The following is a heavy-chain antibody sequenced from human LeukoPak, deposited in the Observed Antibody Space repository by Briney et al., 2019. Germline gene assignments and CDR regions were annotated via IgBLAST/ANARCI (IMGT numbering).Heavy chain of an antibody. CDR2: INHSGST. D-gene: IGHD3-3*01. V-gene: IGHV4-34*01. CDR3: ARGSRRMEWLLYRRGFDY. J-gene: IGHJ4*02. Sequence: SETLSLTCAVYGGSFSGYYWSWIRQPPGKGLEWIGEINHSGSTNYNPSLMSRVTISVDTSKNQFSLKLSSVTAADTAVYYCARGSRRMEWLLYRRGFDYWGQGTLVTVSS. CDR1: GGSFSGYY.